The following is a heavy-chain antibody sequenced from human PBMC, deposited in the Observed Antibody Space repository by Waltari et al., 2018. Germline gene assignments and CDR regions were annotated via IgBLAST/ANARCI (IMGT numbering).Heavy chain of an antibody. V-gene: IGHV4-59*01. CDR3: ARAAVAGLHGDI. Sequence: QVQLQESGPGLVKPSETLSLTCTVSGGSISSYYWSWIRQPPGKGLEWIGYIYYSGSTNYNPSLKSRVTISVDTSKNQFSLKLSSVTAADTAVYYCARAAVAGLHGDIWGQGTMVTVSS. CDR2: IYYSGST. J-gene: IGHJ3*02. CDR1: GGSISSYY. D-gene: IGHD6-19*01.